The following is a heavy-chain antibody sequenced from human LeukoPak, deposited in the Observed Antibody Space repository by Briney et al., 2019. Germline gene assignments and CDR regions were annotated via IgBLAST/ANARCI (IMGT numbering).Heavy chain of an antibody. CDR1: GGSISSGGYS. J-gene: IGHJ4*02. CDR2: IYHSGST. CDR3: ASVFGYDSSLDY. D-gene: IGHD5-12*01. Sequence: SETLSFTCAVSGGSISSGGYSWSWIRQPPGKGLEWIGYIYHSGSTYYNPSLKSRVTISVDRSKNQFSLKLSSVTAADTAVYHCASVFGYDSSLDYWGQGTLVTVSS. V-gene: IGHV4-30-2*01.